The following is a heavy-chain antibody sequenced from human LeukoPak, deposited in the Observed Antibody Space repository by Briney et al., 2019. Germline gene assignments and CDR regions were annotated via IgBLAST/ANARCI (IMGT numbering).Heavy chain of an antibody. D-gene: IGHD4-11*01. J-gene: IGHJ4*02. CDR3: ARDAGGAFGNYVNYFDY. V-gene: IGHV3-33*01. CDR1: GLILSSYG. Sequence: GGSLRLSCAASGLILSSYGIHWVRQAPGKGLEWVAVIWYDGTNIYYGDAVKGRFSISRDNSKNTVYLQMDSLRAEDTAVYYCARDAGGAFGNYVNYFDYWGQGTLVTVSS. CDR2: IWYDGTNI.